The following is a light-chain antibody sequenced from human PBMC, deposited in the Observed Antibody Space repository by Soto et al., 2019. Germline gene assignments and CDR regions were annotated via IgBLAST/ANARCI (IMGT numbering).Light chain of an antibody. CDR2: GES. CDR1: QSVTSSY. J-gene: IGKJ1*01. Sequence: XSPGERATLSCMASQSVTSSYLAWYQQKPGQXTRLLIYGESXXATGIQDXXSGSGSGTHFTLPLSRMEPEDFAVYHCQQYGNSPWTFGQGTKVDIK. CDR3: QQYGNSPWT. V-gene: IGKV3-20*01.